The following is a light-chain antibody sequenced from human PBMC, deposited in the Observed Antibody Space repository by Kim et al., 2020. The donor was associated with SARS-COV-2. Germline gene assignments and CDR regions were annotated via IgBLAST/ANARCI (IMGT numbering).Light chain of an antibody. J-gene: IGLJ1*01. CDR3: QTWGTGIRV. Sequence: SVKLPCTLSSGHSSYAIAWHQQQPEKGPRYLMKLNSDGSHSKGDGIPDRFSGSSSGAERYLTISSLQSEDEADYYCQTWGTGIRVFGTGTKVTVL. CDR1: SGHSSYA. V-gene: IGLV4-69*01. CDR2: LNSDGSH.